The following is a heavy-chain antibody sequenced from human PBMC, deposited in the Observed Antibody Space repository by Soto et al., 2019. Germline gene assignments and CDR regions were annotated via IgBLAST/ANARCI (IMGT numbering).Heavy chain of an antibody. J-gene: IGHJ1*01. CDR1: GGSISSSSYY. D-gene: IGHD4-17*01. Sequence: QLQLQESGPGLVKPSETLSLTCTVSGGSISSSSYYWGWIRQPPGKGLEWIGSIYYSGSTYYNPSLKSRVTISVDTSKNQFSLKLSSVTAAAAAVYYCARPRDYGPYNEYFQHWGQGTLVTVSS. CDR2: IYYSGST. CDR3: ARPRDYGPYNEYFQH. V-gene: IGHV4-39*01.